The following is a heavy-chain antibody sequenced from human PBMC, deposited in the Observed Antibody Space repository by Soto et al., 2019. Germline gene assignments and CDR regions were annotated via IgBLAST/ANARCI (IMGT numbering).Heavy chain of an antibody. J-gene: IGHJ6*02. CDR1: GFSLSTSGVG. V-gene: IGHV2-5*02. CDR3: AHASPPYYYYGMDV. CDR2: IYWDDGK. Sequence: QITLKESGPTLVKPTQTLTLTCTFSGFSLSTSGVGVGWIRQPPGKALEWLALIYWDDGKRYSPSLKSRLTITKKSSKNQVVLTMTNMDPVDTAPYSCAHASPPYYYYGMDVWGQGTTVTVSS.